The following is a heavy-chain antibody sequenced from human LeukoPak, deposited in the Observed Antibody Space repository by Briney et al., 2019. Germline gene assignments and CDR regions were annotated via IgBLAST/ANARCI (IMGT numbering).Heavy chain of an antibody. Sequence: ASVKVYCKASGYTFTSYGISWVRQAPGQGLEWMGWISAYNGNTNYAQKFQGRVTMTRNTSISTAYMELSSLRSEDTAVYYCARATYYDFWSGYYAVYYYYGMDVWGQGTTVTVSS. V-gene: IGHV1-18*01. CDR3: ARATYYDFWSGYYAVYYYYGMDV. D-gene: IGHD3-3*01. CDR2: ISAYNGNT. J-gene: IGHJ6*02. CDR1: GYTFTSYG.